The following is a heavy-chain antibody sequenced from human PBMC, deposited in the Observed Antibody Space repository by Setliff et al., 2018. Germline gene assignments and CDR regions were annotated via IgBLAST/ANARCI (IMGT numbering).Heavy chain of an antibody. CDR1: GGSISSYY. D-gene: IGHD6-13*01. J-gene: IGHJ6*02. CDR2: IYYSGST. CDR3: ARDEGSNYLYGMDV. Sequence: TLSLTCPVSGGSISSYYWSWIRQPPGKGLEWIGYIYYSGSTNYNPSLKSRVTISVDTSKNQFSLKLSSVTAADTAVYYCARDEGSNYLYGMDVWGQGTTVTVSS. V-gene: IGHV4-59*01.